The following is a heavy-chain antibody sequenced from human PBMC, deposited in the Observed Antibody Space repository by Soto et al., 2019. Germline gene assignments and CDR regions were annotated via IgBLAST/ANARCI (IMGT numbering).Heavy chain of an antibody. CDR2: ISSRSTYI. Sequence: EVQLVESRGGMVKPGGSLRLSCAASGFTFSSYNMNWVRQAPGKGLEWVSSISSRSTYIFYADSVKGRFTISRDNAKNSLYLQMHSLRAEDTAVYYCASLGALEPIDSWGQGALVIVSS. CDR3: ASLGALEPIDS. CDR1: GFTFSSYN. J-gene: IGHJ4*02. D-gene: IGHD1-1*01. V-gene: IGHV3-21*01.